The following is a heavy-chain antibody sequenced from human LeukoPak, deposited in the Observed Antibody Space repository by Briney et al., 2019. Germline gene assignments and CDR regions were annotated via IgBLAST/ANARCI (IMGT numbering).Heavy chain of an antibody. CDR3: ARVRDGDYHDY. CDR1: GLTVSSNY. V-gene: IGHV3-66*01. Sequence: GGSLRLSCAASGLTVSSNYMSWVRQAPGKGLEWVSVIYSGGSTYYADSVKGRFTISRDNSKNTLYLQMNSLRADDTAVYYCARVRDGDYHDYWGQGTQVTVSS. D-gene: IGHD4-17*01. J-gene: IGHJ4*02. CDR2: IYSGGST.